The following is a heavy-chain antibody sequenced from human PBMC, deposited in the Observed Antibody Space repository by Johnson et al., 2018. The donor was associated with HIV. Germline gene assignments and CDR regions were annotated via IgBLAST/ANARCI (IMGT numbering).Heavy chain of an antibody. D-gene: IGHD6-19*01. CDR3: ARPDGAVASDFNAFDI. CDR2: IKCDGSEE. J-gene: IGHJ3*02. V-gene: IGHV3-52*01. CDR1: GFTFSSSW. Sequence: VQLVESGGGLVKPGGSLRLSCAASGFTFSSSWMHWVCQAPEKGLEWVADIKCDGSEEYYVDSVKGRLTISRDNAKNSLYLQVNSLRAGDKMTLYYCARPDGAVASDFNAFDIWGQGTMVTVSS.